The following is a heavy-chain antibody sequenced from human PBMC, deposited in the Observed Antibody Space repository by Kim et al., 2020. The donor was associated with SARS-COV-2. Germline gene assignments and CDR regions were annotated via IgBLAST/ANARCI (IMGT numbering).Heavy chain of an antibody. Sequence: GGSLRLSCAASGFTFSSYWMHWVRQAPGKGLLWVSRINSDGSSTSYADSVKGRFTISRDNAKNTLYLQMNSLRAEDTAVYYCARVAGFTIFGVVPGNYYYMDVWGQGTTVTVP. J-gene: IGHJ6*03. V-gene: IGHV3-74*01. D-gene: IGHD3-3*01. CDR3: ARVAGFTIFGVVPGNYYYMDV. CDR1: GFTFSSYW. CDR2: INSDGSST.